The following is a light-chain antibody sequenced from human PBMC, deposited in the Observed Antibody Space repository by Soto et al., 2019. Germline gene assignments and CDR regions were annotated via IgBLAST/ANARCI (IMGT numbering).Light chain of an antibody. CDR2: DVI. Sequence: QLVLTQPASVSGSPGQSITISCTGTSSDVDGYNYVSWYQQHPGKAPKLMIYDVINRPSGVSNRFSGSKSGNTASLTISGLQAEDEADYYCSSYTSSSTLDVVFGGGTKLTVL. J-gene: IGLJ2*01. V-gene: IGLV2-14*01. CDR1: SSDVDGYNY. CDR3: SSYTSSSTLDVV.